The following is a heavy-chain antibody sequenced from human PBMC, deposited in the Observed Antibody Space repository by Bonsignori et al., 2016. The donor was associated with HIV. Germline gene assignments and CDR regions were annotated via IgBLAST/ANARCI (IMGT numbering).Heavy chain of an antibody. Sequence: WIRQPPGKGLVWVSRINSDGSSTSYADSVKGRFTISRDNAKNTLYLQMNSLRAEDTAVYYCARDLGGSGSYYNGYFDYWGQGTLVTVSS. CDR3: ARDLGGSGSYYNGYFDY. D-gene: IGHD3-10*01. V-gene: IGHV3-74*01. J-gene: IGHJ4*02. CDR2: INSDGSST.